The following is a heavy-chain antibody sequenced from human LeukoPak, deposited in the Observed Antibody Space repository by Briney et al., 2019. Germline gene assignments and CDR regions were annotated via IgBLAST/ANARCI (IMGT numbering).Heavy chain of an antibody. J-gene: IGHJ4*02. D-gene: IGHD7-27*01. V-gene: IGHV4-59*01. Sequence: SETLSLTCTVSGDFITAYYWSWIRQPPGKGLEWIGYVYYTGSTEYNPSLRSRVTISLDLSKHQFSLNLTSVTAADTAVYHCASNTGTVFDYWGQGALVTVSS. CDR3: ASNTGTVFDY. CDR2: VYYTGST. CDR1: GDFITAYY.